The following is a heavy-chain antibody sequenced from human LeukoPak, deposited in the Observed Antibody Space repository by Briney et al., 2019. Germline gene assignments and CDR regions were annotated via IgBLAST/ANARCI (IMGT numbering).Heavy chain of an antibody. Sequence: GGSLRLSCAASGFTFSSHAMSWVRQAPGKGLEWVSGISGSGDSTNYADSVKGRFTISRDNSRNTLYLQMNSLIAEDTAVYYCAKHGTYYDFWSGQYYFDYWGQGTLVTVSS. CDR1: GFTFSSHA. CDR3: AKHGTYYDFWSGQYYFDY. J-gene: IGHJ4*02. D-gene: IGHD3-3*01. V-gene: IGHV3-23*01. CDR2: ISGSGDST.